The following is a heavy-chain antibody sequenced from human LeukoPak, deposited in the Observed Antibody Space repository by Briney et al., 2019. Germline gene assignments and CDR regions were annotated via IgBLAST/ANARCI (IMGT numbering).Heavy chain of an antibody. CDR2: ISSSSSYI. D-gene: IGHD3-9*01. Sequence: GGPLRLSCGASGFHFSSYSINWVRQAPGKGLEWVSSISSSSSYIYYADSVKGRFTISRDNAKNSLYLQTNSLRAEDTAVYYCARDSDILTGYSADFDYWGQGTLVTVSS. V-gene: IGHV3-21*01. J-gene: IGHJ4*02. CDR1: GFHFSSYS. CDR3: ARDSDILTGYSADFDY.